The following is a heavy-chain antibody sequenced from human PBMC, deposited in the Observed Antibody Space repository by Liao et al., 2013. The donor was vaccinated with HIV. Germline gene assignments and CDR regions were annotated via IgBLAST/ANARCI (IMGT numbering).Heavy chain of an antibody. Sequence: QLQLQESGPGLVKPSQTLSLTCSVSGGSLSSSNYYWGWVRQPPGKGLEWIGNIYHNGNTLDNPSLRSRVTISIDTSKNQFSLNLRSVTAADTAMYYCARTQYNSWTEYWSFVDFWGRGNPGHRHL. CDR1: GGSLSSSNYY. D-gene: IGHD3/OR15-3a*01. V-gene: IGHV4-39*07. CDR2: IYHNGNT. J-gene: IGHJ4*02. CDR3: ARTQYNSWTEYWSFVDF.